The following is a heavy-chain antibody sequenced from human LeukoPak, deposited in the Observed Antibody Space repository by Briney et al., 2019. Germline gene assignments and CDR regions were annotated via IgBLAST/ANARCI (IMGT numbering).Heavy chain of an antibody. CDR3: ATDLGFLEWPNYYYYGMDV. D-gene: IGHD3-3*01. CDR1: GFTVSSNY. CDR2: IYSGGST. V-gene: IGHV3-66*01. Sequence: TGGSLRLSCAASGFTVSSNYMSWVRQAPGKGLEWVSVIYSGGSTYYADSLKGRFTISRDNSKNTLYLQMNSLRADDTAVYYCATDLGFLEWPNYYYYGMDVWGQGTTVTVSS. J-gene: IGHJ6*02.